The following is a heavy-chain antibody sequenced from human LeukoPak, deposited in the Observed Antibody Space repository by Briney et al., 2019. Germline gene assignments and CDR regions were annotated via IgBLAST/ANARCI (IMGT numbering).Heavy chain of an antibody. CDR2: IYTSGST. CDR1: GGSFSGYY. Sequence: SETLSLTCAVYGGSFSGYYWSWIRQPPGKGLEWIGRIYTSGSTTYNPSLKSRVTMSVDTSKSQFSLNLMSATAADTAVYYCTRDTGTTGEVKFDPWGQGTLVTVSS. J-gene: IGHJ5*02. V-gene: IGHV4-4*07. CDR3: TRDTGTTGEVKFDP. D-gene: IGHD4-17*01.